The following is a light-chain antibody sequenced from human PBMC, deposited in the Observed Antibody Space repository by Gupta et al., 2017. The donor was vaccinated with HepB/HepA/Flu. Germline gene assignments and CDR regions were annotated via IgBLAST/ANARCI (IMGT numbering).Light chain of an antibody. J-gene: IGKJ5*01. Sequence: EVVMTQSPLTLPVALVQPAPMACRSSQSSVYSDRKTHLNWFQQRPGQAPRRLIYKVSTRDSGVPARFSGSGSGTDFTLKISRVESEDVGVYYCMQDKHWPVAFGQGTRLEIK. CDR3: MQDKHWPVA. V-gene: IGKV2-30*01. CDR1: QSSVYSDRKTH. CDR2: KVS.